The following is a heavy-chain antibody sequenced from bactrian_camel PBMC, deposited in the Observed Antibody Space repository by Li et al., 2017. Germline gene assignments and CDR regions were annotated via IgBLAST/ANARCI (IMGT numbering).Heavy chain of an antibody. J-gene: IGHJ4*01. V-gene: IGHV3S54*01. D-gene: IGHD5*01. CDR1: RSTLSTNF. CDR3: AAGWPSLAQGMMDPQGYNY. CDR2: IHTAGGST. Sequence: HVQLVESGGGSVQAGGSLRLSCQASRSTLSTNFMGWFRQTPEKQREAVASIHTAGGSTYYSAPVKGRFTISLDNAKNMLYLQMNNLKPEDTGMYYCAAGWPSLAQGMMDPQGYNYWGQGTQVTVS.